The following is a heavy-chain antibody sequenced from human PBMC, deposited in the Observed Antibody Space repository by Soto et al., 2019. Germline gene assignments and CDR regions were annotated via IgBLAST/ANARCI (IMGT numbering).Heavy chain of an antibody. J-gene: IGHJ4*02. V-gene: IGHV3-30*18. CDR3: AKESIAHSFDY. CDR2: ISYDGSNK. Sequence: QVQLVESGGGVVQPGRSLRLSCAASGFTFSSYGMHWVRQAPGKGLEWVAVISYDGSNKYYADSVKGRFTISRDNSKNTLYLQMNSLRAEDTAVYYCAKESIAHSFDYWGQGTLVTVSS. D-gene: IGHD6-6*01. CDR1: GFTFSSYG.